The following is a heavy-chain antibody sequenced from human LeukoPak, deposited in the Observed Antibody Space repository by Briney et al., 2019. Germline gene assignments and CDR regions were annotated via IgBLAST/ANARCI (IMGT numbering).Heavy chain of an antibody. CDR2: IYYSGST. J-gene: IGHJ6*03. D-gene: IGHD3-10*01. Sequence: PSETLSLTCTVSGGSISSYYWSWIRQPPGKGLEWIGYIYYSGSTNYNPSLKSRVTISVDASKNQFSLKLSSVTAADTAVYYCARVKRAYYYGSGTYYKGYYYYYMDVWGKGTTVTISS. V-gene: IGHV4-59*01. CDR1: GGSISSYY. CDR3: ARVKRAYYYGSGTYYKGYYYYYMDV.